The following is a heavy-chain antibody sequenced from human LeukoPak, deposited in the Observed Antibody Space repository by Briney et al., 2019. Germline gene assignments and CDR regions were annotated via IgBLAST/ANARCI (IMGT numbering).Heavy chain of an antibody. V-gene: IGHV3-23*01. CDR2: ISGSGITT. D-gene: IGHD6-13*01. J-gene: IGHJ4*02. CDR3: AKMSAPAFFES. CDR1: GFTFSGYG. Sequence: GGSLRLSCAASGFTFSGYGMSWVRQAPGKELEWVSGISGSGITTWYADSVKGRLTISRDNSKNTLYLQMNSLRVEDTAAYYCAKMSAPAFFESWGQGTLVTVSS.